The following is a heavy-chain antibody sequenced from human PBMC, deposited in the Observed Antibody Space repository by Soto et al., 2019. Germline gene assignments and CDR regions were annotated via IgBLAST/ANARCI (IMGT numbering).Heavy chain of an antibody. Sequence: GGSLRLSCTASGFTFSHYNMNWVLQTPGKGLEWVSYIGAGSSPTYYADSVKGRFTISRDNAQNSLFLQMNSLRDEDTAVYYCVSDNRLRFFDWPQFDPWGQGTMVTVYS. D-gene: IGHD3-9*01. J-gene: IGHJ5*02. V-gene: IGHV3-48*02. CDR1: GFTFSHYN. CDR3: VSDNRLRFFDWPQFDP. CDR2: IGAGSSPT.